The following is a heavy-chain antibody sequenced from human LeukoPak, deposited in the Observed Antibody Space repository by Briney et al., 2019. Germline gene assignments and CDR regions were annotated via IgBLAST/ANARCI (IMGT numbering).Heavy chain of an antibody. V-gene: IGHV3-48*01. CDR3: AKVRWDNSGWYYLDS. CDR2: ISTSTTTI. Sequence: PGGSLRLPCEASGFTFSSYSMNWVRQAPGKGLEWISYISTSTTTIYYANSVKGRFTISRDNSKSTLLLQMNSLRAEDTAVYYCAKVRWDNSGWYYLDSWGQGTLVTVSS. D-gene: IGHD6-19*01. J-gene: IGHJ4*02. CDR1: GFTFSSYS.